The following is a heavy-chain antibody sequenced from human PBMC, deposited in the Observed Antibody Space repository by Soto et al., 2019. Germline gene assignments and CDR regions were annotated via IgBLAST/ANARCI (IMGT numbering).Heavy chain of an antibody. J-gene: IGHJ4*02. CDR3: ARGDYYDSVYYFDY. D-gene: IGHD3-22*01. CDR2: IYYGGST. CDR1: GGSISSSSYY. Sequence: SETLSLTCTFSGGSISSSSYYWGWIRQPPGKGLEWIGSIYYGGSTYYNPSLKSRVTISVDTSKNQFSLKLSSVTAADTAVYYCARGDYYDSVYYFDYWGQGTLVTVSS. V-gene: IGHV4-39*01.